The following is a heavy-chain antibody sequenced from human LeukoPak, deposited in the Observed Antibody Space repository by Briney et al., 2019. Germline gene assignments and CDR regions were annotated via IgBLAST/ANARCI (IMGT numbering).Heavy chain of an antibody. CDR3: AREKQLVLDY. CDR2: INHSGSN. D-gene: IGHD6-6*01. Sequence: SETLSLTCTVYGGSFSGYYWSWIRQPPGKGLECIGEINHSGSNNYNPSLKSRLTISVETSKKQSSLKLSSVSAADTAVYYCAREKQLVLDYWGQGTLVTVS. J-gene: IGHJ4*02. V-gene: IGHV4-34*01. CDR1: GGSFSGYY.